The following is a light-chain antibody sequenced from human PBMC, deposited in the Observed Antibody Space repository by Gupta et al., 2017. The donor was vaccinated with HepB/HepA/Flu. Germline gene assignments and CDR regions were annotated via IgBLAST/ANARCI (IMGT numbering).Light chain of an antibody. Sequence: EIVFPQSPGPLSLSPGERATLSCRASQSVSSSYLAWYQQKPGQAPRLLIYGASSRATGIPDRFSGSGSGTDFTLTISRLEPEDFAVYYCQQYGSSLYTFGQGTKLEIK. CDR1: QSVSSSY. CDR3: QQYGSSLYT. J-gene: IGKJ2*01. CDR2: GAS. V-gene: IGKV3-20*01.